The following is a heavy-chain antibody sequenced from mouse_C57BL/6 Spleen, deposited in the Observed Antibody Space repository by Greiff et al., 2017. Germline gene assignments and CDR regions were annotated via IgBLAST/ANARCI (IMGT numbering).Heavy chain of an antibody. Sequence: QVQLKESGAELVRPGTSVKVSCKASGYAFTNYLIEWVKQRPGQGLEWIGVINPGSGGTNYNEKFKGKATLTADKSSSTAYMQLSSLTSEDSAVYFCARGYYDYDGNYSMDYWGQGTSVTVSS. D-gene: IGHD2-4*01. CDR3: ARGYYDYDGNYSMDY. V-gene: IGHV1-54*01. J-gene: IGHJ4*01. CDR1: GYAFTNYL. CDR2: INPGSGGT.